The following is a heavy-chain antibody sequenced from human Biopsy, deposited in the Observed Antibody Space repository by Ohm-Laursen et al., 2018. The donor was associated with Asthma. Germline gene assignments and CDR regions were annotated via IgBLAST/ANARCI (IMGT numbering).Heavy chain of an antibody. CDR3: ARKAGSCISKTCYSLDF. D-gene: IGHD2-2*01. V-gene: IGHV1-69*13. Sequence: SVKVSCKPLGGTFNTYVIGWVRQAPGQGLEWMGGINPVFGTTTYPQKFQDRVTITADDSTSTVYMELSSLRSEDTAVYYCARKAGSCISKTCYSLDFWGQGTLVTVSS. CDR2: INPVFGTT. J-gene: IGHJ4*02. CDR1: GGTFNTYV.